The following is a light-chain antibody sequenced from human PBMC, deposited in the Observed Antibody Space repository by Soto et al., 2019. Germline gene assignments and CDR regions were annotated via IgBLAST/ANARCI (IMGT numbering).Light chain of an antibody. Sequence: ETVMTQSPATLSVSLGERATLSCRASQSVRSKLAWYQQTPGQAPRLLIYGASTRATGVPARFSGSGSGTDFTLTISSLQSEDFAVYYCQQYKDQYTFGQGTKLEIK. CDR3: QQYKDQYT. CDR1: QSVRSK. J-gene: IGKJ2*01. CDR2: GAS. V-gene: IGKV3-15*01.